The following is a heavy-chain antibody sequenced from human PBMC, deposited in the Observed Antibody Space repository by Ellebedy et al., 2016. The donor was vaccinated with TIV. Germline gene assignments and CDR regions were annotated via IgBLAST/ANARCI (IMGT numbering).Heavy chain of an antibody. CDR2: MDQDGSKT. CDR3: ARDPVGVGPAFDI. J-gene: IGHJ3*02. Sequence: PGGSLRLSCAASGFTFSSFWMTWARQVPGKGLEWVANMDQDGSKTNYVGSVKGRFSISRDNAQNSLYLQMNSLRAEDTAVYYCARDPVGVGPAFDIWGQGTMVTVSS. V-gene: IGHV3-7*03. CDR1: GFTFSSFW. D-gene: IGHD4-23*01.